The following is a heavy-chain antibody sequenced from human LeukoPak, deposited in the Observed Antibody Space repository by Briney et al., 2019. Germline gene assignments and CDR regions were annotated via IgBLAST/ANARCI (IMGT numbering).Heavy chain of an antibody. CDR2: IIPIFGTG. CDR1: GGTFSSYA. D-gene: IGHD2-2*01. Sequence: SVKVSCKASGGTFSSYAISWVRQSPGQGLEWMGGIIPIFGTGNYAQKFQGRVTITADESTSTAYMELSSLRSEDTAVYYCAIGYCSSTSWYGVSIFWGQGTLVTVSS. V-gene: IGHV1-69*13. J-gene: IGHJ4*02. CDR3: AIGYCSSTSWYGVSIF.